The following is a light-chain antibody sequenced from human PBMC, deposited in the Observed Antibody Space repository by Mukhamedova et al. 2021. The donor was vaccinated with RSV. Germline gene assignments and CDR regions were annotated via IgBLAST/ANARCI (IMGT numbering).Light chain of an antibody. CDR2: AGS. J-gene: IGKJ2*01. Sequence: VGDRVIITCRASQDVGNDLGWYQQKPGKAPKLLIYAGSTLQRGVPSRFSGSGSGTDFTLTISSLQPEDFATYYCLQDASYPYTFG. CDR1: QDVGND. CDR3: LQDASYPYT. V-gene: IGKV1-6*01.